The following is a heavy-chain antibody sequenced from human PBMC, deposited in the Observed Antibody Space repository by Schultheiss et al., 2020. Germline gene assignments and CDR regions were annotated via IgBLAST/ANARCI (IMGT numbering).Heavy chain of an antibody. CDR1: GGSISSYY. J-gene: IGHJ6*04. D-gene: IGHD3-10*01. V-gene: IGHV4-59*01. CDR3: ARDSYGSGSYSVYYYYGMDV. Sequence: SETLSLTCTVSGGSISSYYWSWIRQPPGKGLEWIGEIYHSGSTNYNPSLKGRVTISVDTSKNQFSLKLSSVTAADTAVYYCARDSYGSGSYSVYYYYGMDVWGKGTTVTVSS. CDR2: IYHSGST.